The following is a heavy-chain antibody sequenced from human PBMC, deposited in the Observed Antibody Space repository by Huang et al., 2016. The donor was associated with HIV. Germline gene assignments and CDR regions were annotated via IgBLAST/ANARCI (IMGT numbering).Heavy chain of an antibody. CDR3: ASQHIGAAATWF. V-gene: IGHV4-39*01. D-gene: IGHD6-13*01. Sequence: QLQLQESGPGQVKPSETLSLTCTVSGDFISSTNYYWGWIRQSPGKGLEWVGGVYQIGSTNYNPSLKSGVTLSVDTSRNQFSLRLNSVTAADTAVYYCASQHIGAAATWFWGRGTQVAVSS. J-gene: IGHJ4*02. CDR2: VYQIGST. CDR1: GDFISSTNYY.